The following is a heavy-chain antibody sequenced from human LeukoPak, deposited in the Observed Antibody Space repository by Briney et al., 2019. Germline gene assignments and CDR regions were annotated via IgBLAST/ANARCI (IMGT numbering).Heavy chain of an antibody. CDR3: ARYGSGSYRQFDF. Sequence: SETLSLTCTVSGGSISSNYWSWLRQPPGKGLEWIGYIYSSGSTNYNPSLKGRVTMSLDTSKNQFSLKLSSVTAADTAVYYCARYGSGSYRQFDFWGQGTLVTVSS. CDR2: IYSSGST. CDR1: GGSISSNY. V-gene: IGHV4-59*01. J-gene: IGHJ4*02. D-gene: IGHD3-10*01.